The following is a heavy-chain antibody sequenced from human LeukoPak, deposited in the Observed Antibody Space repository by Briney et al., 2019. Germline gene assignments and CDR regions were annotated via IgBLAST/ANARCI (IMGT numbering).Heavy chain of an antibody. CDR2: IIPIFGIA. J-gene: IGHJ3*02. Sequence: GASVKVSCKASGGTFSSYAISWVRQAPGQGLEWMGRIIPIFGIANYAQKFQGRVTITADKSTSTAYMELSSLRSEDTAVYYCARDRYSGSSYPDDAFDIWGQGTMVTVSS. CDR3: ARDRYSGSSYPDDAFDI. D-gene: IGHD1-26*01. CDR1: GGTFSSYA. V-gene: IGHV1-69*04.